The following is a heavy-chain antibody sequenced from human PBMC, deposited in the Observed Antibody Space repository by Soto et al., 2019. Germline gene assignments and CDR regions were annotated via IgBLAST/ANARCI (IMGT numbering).Heavy chain of an antibody. D-gene: IGHD2-15*01. CDR3: ARDPSPSCHIVVVVAARPQCYYGMDV. V-gene: IGHV1-18*04. CDR1: GYTFTSYG. J-gene: IGHJ6*02. CDR2: ISAYNGNT. Sequence: QVQLVQSGAEVKKPGASVKVSCKASGYTFTSYGISWVRQAPGQGLEWMGWISAYNGNTNYAQKLQGRVTMTTDTSTSTAYMELRSLRSDDTAVYYCARDPSPSCHIVVVVAARPQCYYGMDVWGQGTTVTVSS.